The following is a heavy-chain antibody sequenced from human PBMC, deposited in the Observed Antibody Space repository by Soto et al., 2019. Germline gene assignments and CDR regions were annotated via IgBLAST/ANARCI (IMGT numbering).Heavy chain of an antibody. V-gene: IGHV5-51*01. D-gene: IGHD2-15*01. Sequence: PGESRKISCKGFGYTFNAYWIGWVRQMPGKGLEWMGVIFPGDFDTRYSPSFEGQVTISADKSSSTAYLQWNNLKASDSAMYYCARMDYIVTEVHVPTGCFDTWGQGTPVTVSS. CDR3: ARMDYIVTEVHVPTGCFDT. J-gene: IGHJ4*02. CDR1: GYTFNAYW. CDR2: IFPGDFDT.